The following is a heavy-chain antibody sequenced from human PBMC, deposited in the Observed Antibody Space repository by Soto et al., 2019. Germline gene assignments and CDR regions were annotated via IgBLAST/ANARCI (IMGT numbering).Heavy chain of an antibody. CDR1: GFTFDNHA. V-gene: IGHV3-23*01. J-gene: IGHJ5*02. CDR3: VKDAISMVRGTNNWFDP. CDR2: ISGNAVAT. D-gene: IGHD3-10*01. Sequence: EVNLLESGGDLVQPGGSLTLSCGASGFTFDNHAMSWVRQAPGKGLEWVSAISGNAVATYYADSVKGRFTISRDNSNNMVYLQMNGLRAEDTGIYYCVKDAISMVRGTNNWFDPWGQGTLVTVSS.